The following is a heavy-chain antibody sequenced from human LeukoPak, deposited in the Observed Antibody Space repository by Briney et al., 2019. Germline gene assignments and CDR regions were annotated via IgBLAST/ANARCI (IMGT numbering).Heavy chain of an antibody. J-gene: IGHJ4*02. CDR2: ISYSETT. CDR3: ARIGVRSVIIFRVFDY. Sequence: SETLSLTCSVSVDSISITSDHWRWIRRPPGKGLEWIGSISYSETTFYSPSLQSRVPISADTSKNQFSLKLTSWTATDTALYYCARIGVRSVIIFRVFDYWGQGIRVTVSS. D-gene: IGHD3-10*01. V-gene: IGHV4-39*07. CDR1: VDSISITSDH.